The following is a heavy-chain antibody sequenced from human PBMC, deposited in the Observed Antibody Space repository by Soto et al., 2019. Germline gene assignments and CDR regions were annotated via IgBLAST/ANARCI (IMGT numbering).Heavy chain of an antibody. Sequence: SETLSLTCTVPGGSISSGGYYWSWIRQHPGKGLEWIGYIYYSGSTYYNPSLKSRVTISVDTSKNQFSLKLSSVTAADTAVYYCVVVVAATRTLDYWGQGTLVTVSS. CDR3: VVVVAATRTLDY. V-gene: IGHV4-31*03. J-gene: IGHJ4*02. D-gene: IGHD2-15*01. CDR1: GGSISSGGYY. CDR2: IYYSGST.